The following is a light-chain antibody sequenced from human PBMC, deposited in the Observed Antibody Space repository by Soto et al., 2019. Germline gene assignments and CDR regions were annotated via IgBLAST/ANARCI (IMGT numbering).Light chain of an antibody. V-gene: IGLV2-14*01. CDR2: EVS. Sequence: QSALTQPASVSGSPGQSITISCTGTSSDVGGYNYVSWYQQHPGKAPKVMIYEVSNRPSGVSNRFSGSRSGNTASLTISGLQAEDEAGYYCSSYTSSDTYVFGTGTKLTVL. CDR1: SSDVGGYNY. J-gene: IGLJ1*01. CDR3: SSYTSSDTYV.